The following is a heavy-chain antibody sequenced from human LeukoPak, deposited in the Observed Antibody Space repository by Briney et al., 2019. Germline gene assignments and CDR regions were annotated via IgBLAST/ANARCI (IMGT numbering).Heavy chain of an antibody. J-gene: IGHJ4*02. D-gene: IGHD6-19*01. CDR2: INHSGST. CDR3: ARGGLKKYSSGWYGKYYFDY. V-gene: IGHV4-34*01. Sequence: KPSETLSLTCAVYGGPFSGYYWSWIRQPPGKGLEWIGEINHSGSTNYNPSLKSRVTISVDTSKNQFSLKLSSVTAADTAVYYCARGGLKKYSSGWYGKYYFDYWGQGTLVTVSS. CDR1: GGPFSGYY.